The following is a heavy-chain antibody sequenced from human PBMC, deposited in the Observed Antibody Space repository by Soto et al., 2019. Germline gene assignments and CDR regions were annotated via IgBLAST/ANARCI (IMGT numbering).Heavy chain of an antibody. Sequence: QVQLVQSEAEVKKPGSSVKVSCKSSGVTFSSDSISWVRQAPGQGLEWMGGIIPISRTPTYAQKFQGRVTISADESTRAAYIEVSSLTFEDTAVYYCARRVASSDWGQGTLVTVSS. J-gene: IGHJ4*02. D-gene: IGHD5-12*01. CDR3: ARRVASSD. CDR2: IIPISRTP. CDR1: GVTFSSDS. V-gene: IGHV1-69*01.